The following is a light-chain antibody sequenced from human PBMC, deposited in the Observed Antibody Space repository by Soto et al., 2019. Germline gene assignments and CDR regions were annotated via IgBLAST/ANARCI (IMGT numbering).Light chain of an antibody. CDR2: GAS. V-gene: IGKV3-20*01. CDR1: QSVSSSY. J-gene: IGKJ5*01. CDR3: QQYGSSLIT. Sequence: EIVLTQSPGTLSLSPGERATLSCRASQSVSSSYLAWYQQKPGQAPRLLIYGASSRATGIPDRFSGSGSGTDITLTISRLVPEDFAVYYCQQYGSSLITFGQGTRLEIK.